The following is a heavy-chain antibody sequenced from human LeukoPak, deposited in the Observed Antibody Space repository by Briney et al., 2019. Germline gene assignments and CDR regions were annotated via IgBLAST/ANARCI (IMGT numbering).Heavy chain of an antibody. V-gene: IGHV4-61*01. D-gene: IGHD6-13*01. J-gene: IGHJ4*02. CDR3: ARAPGSWYVRFDY. CDR1: GGSISSSSYY. CDR2: IYYSGST. Sequence: RSSETLSLTCTVSGGSISSSSYYWSWIRQPPGKGLEWIGYIYYSGSTNYNPSLKSRVTISVDTSKNQFSLKLSSVTAADTAVYYCARAPGSWYVRFDYWGQGTLVTVSS.